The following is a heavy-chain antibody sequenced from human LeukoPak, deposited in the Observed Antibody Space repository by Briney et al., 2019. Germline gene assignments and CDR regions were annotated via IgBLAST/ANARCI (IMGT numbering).Heavy chain of an antibody. CDR1: GFTFSSYA. CDR3: AKDSGPRSYTIFGLVIIAY. V-gene: IGHV3-33*06. CDR2: IWYDGTNK. Sequence: GGSLRLSCAASGFTFSSYAMHWVRQAPGKGLEWVAIIWYDGTNKYYADSVKGRFTISRDNSKNTLYLQMNSLRAEDTAVYYCAKDSGPRSYTIFGLVIIAYWGQGTLVTVSS. D-gene: IGHD3-3*01. J-gene: IGHJ4*02.